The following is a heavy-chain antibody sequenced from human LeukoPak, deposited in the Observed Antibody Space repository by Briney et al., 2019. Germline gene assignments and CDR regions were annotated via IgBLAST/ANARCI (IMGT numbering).Heavy chain of an antibody. D-gene: IGHD2-2*01. J-gene: IGHJ4*02. CDR2: ITGSGGGT. V-gene: IGHV3-23*01. CDR1: GFTFSSNV. Sequence: GGSLRLSCAASGFTFSSNVMSWVRQAPGKGLEWVSAITGSGGGTHYADSVKGRFTISRDNSKNTLYLQMNSLRAEDTAVYYCAKFVGDCSSTSCPIDYWGQGTLVTVSS. CDR3: AKFVGDCSSTSCPIDY.